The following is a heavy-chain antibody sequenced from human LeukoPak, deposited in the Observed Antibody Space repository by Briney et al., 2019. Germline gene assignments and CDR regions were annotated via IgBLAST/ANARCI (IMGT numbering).Heavy chain of an antibody. V-gene: IGHV1-2*02. CDR2: INPNSGGT. D-gene: IGHD1-26*01. CDR1: GYTFTGYY. CDR3: ARGGTRVGATRAFDY. Sequence: ASVKVSCKASGYTFTGYYMHWVRQAPGQGLEWMGWINPNSGGTNYAQKFQGRVTVTRDTSISTAYMELSRLRSDDTAVYYCARGGTRVGATRAFDYWGQGTLVTVSS. J-gene: IGHJ4*02.